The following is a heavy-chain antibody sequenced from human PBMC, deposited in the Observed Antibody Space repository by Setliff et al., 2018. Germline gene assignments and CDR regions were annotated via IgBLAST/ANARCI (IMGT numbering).Heavy chain of an antibody. V-gene: IGHV1-18*01. CDR1: GFTFKDSI. CDR3: SRLVRYCTRTSCQRLSGDDY. Sequence: ASVKVSCKASGFTFKDSIVTWVRQAPGQGLEWVGWISPYSGNAYYAPKFQGRVIMTTDTSTTTAYMDLRSLRPDHTAIYFCSRLVRYCTRTSCQRLSGDDYWGQGTLVTVSS. J-gene: IGHJ4*02. CDR2: ISPYSGNA. D-gene: IGHD2-2*01.